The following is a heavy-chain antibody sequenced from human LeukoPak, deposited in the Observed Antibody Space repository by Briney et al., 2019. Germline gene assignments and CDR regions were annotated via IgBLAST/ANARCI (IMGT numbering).Heavy chain of an antibody. CDR2: IYHSGST. Sequence: SQTLSLTCTVSGGSISSGGYYWSWIRQPPGKGLEWIGYIYHSGSTYYNPSLKSRVTISVDRSKNQFSLKLSSVTAADTAVYYCARHRWYNWNYLNNWGQGTLVTVSS. CDR3: ARHRWYNWNYLNN. D-gene: IGHD1-20*01. CDR1: GGSISSGGYY. V-gene: IGHV4-30-2*01. J-gene: IGHJ4*02.